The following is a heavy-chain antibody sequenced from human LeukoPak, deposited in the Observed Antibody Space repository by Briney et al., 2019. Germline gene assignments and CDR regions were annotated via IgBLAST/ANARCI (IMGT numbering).Heavy chain of an antibody. V-gene: IGHV1-2*02. J-gene: IGHJ5*02. D-gene: IGHD3-10*01. CDR3: ASDPPRITMVRGGFNWFDP. Sequence: ASVKVSCKASGYTFTGYYMHWVRQAPGQGLEWMGWINPNSGGTNYAQKFQGRVTMTRDTSISTAYMELSRLRSDDTAVYYCASDPPRITMVRGGFNWFDPWGQGTLVTVSS. CDR2: INPNSGGT. CDR1: GYTFTGYY.